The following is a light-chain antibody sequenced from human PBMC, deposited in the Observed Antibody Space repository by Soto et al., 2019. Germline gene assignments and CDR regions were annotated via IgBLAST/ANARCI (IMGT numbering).Light chain of an antibody. CDR3: QHRSNWPPT. J-gene: IGKJ1*01. CDR2: DAS. V-gene: IGKV3-11*01. Sequence: EIVLTHSPATLSLSPGERATLSCRASQSVDTYLAWYQQKVGQAPRLLTYDASNRATGIPARFSGSGSGTDFTLTISRLEPEDFAVYYCQHRSNWPPTFGQGTVVDIK. CDR1: QSVDTY.